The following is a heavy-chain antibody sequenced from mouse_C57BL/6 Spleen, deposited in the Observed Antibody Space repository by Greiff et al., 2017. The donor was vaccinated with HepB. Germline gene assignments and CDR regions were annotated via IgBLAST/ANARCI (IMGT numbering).Heavy chain of an antibody. CDR1: GYAFSSSW. D-gene: IGHD1-1*01. CDR2: IYPGDGDT. Sequence: VKLMESGPELVKPGASVKISCKASGYAFSSSWMNWVKQRPGKGLEWIGRIYPGDGDTNYNGKFKGKATLTADKSSSTAYMQLSSLTSEDSAVYFCARNPTTVVATNAMDYWGQGTSVTVSS. V-gene: IGHV1-82*01. J-gene: IGHJ4*01. CDR3: ARNPTTVVATNAMDY.